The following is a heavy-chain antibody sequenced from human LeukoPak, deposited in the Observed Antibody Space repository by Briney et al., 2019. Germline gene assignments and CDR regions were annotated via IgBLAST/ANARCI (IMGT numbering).Heavy chain of an antibody. CDR2: INAGNGNT. V-gene: IGHV1-3*03. Sequence: GASVKVSCKASGYTFTSYGISWVRQAPGQRLEWMGWINAGNGNTKYSQEFQGRVTITRDTSASTAYMELSSLRSEDMAVYYCIVAVAPSAGYFQHWGQGTLVTVSS. D-gene: IGHD6-19*01. J-gene: IGHJ1*01. CDR1: GYTFTSYG. CDR3: IVAVAPSAGYFQH.